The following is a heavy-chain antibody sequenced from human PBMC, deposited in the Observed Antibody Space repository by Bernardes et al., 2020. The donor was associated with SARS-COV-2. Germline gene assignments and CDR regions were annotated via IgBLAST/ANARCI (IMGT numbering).Heavy chain of an antibody. CDR2: IYYTGST. CDR3: GRQGTGAWYTHF. Sequence: SETLSLTCTVSGGSISSYHWSWIRQPPGKRLEWIGYIYYTGSTNYNPSLKSRVAMSVDTSKNQFSLNLGSVTAADTAVYYCGRQGTGAWYTHFWGQGTLVTVSS. CDR1: GGSISSYH. D-gene: IGHD6-13*01. V-gene: IGHV4-59*08. J-gene: IGHJ1*01.